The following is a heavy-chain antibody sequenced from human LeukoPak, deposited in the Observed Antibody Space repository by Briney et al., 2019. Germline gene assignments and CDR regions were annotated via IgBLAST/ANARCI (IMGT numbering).Heavy chain of an antibody. V-gene: IGHV5-51*01. CDR3: ARQRYYYGSGSYLDY. CDR2: IYPGDSET. D-gene: IGHD3-10*01. CDR1: GYIFSSYW. J-gene: IGHJ4*02. Sequence: GESLKISCQASGYIFSSYWIGWVRQMPGKGLEWMAIIYPGDSETKYSPSFQGQVTISVDKSISTTYLQWSSVKASDTAMYYCARQRYYYGSGSYLDYWGQGTLVTVSS.